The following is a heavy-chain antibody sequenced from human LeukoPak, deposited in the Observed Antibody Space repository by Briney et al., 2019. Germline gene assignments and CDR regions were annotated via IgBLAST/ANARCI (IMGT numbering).Heavy chain of an antibody. D-gene: IGHD2-2*01. CDR1: GYTFTGYY. Sequence: ASAKVSCKTSGYTFTGYYMHWVRQAPGQGLEWMGWINPNSGGTNHAQKFQGRVTMTRDTSISTAYMELSRLRSDDTAVYYCARDRGYCSSTSCYYYYYMDVWGKGTTVTVSS. V-gene: IGHV1-2*02. CDR2: INPNSGGT. J-gene: IGHJ6*03. CDR3: ARDRGYCSSTSCYYYYYMDV.